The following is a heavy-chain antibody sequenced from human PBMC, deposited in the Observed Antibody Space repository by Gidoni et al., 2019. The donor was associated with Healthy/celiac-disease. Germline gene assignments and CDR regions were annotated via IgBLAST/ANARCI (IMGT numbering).Heavy chain of an antibody. CDR1: GFTLSSYS. D-gene: IGHD2-21*01. CDR2: ISSSSSYI. J-gene: IGHJ4*02. CDR3: ARDRSVIGWAPDY. V-gene: IGHV3-21*01. Sequence: GFTLSSYSMNWVRQAPGKVLEWVSSISSSSSYIYYADSVKGRFTISRENAKNSLYLQMNSLRAEDTAVYYCARDRSVIGWAPDYWGQGTLVTVSS.